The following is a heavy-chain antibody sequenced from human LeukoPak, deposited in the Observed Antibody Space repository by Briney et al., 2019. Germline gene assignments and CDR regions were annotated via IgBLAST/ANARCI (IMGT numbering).Heavy chain of an antibody. Sequence: SETLSLTCTVSGDSINSLDLWSWVRQPPGKGLEWIGEMYLSGTTHSNPSVKSRVTISIDKSKNQFFLNLSSVTAADTAVYYCAGLVGRYSSGLYYYYFDYWGQGTLSPSPQ. CDR3: AGLVGRYSSGLYYYYFDY. CDR2: MYLSGTT. CDR1: GDSINSLDL. J-gene: IGHJ4*02. D-gene: IGHD3-22*01. V-gene: IGHV4-4*02.